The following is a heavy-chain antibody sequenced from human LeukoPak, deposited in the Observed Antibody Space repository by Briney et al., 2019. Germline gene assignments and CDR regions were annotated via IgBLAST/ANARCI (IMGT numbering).Heavy chain of an antibody. J-gene: IGHJ3*01. CDR1: GFTFDDYG. D-gene: IGHD6-13*01. V-gene: IGHV3-20*04. Sequence: PGGSLRLSCAASGFTFDDYGMSWVRQAPGKGLERVSGINWNGGSTGYADSVKGRFTISRDNAKNSLYLQMNSLRAEDTAVYYCARDVGSSSWYGAFWGQGTMVTVSS. CDR3: ARDVGSSSWYGAF. CDR2: INWNGGST.